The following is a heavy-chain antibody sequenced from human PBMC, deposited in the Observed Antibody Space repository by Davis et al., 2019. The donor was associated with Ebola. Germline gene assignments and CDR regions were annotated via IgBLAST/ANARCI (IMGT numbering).Heavy chain of an antibody. CDR2: FDPEDGEA. CDR3: EIGGIKGGFDY. J-gene: IGHJ4*02. Sequence: ASVKVSCKVSGYTLAELSIHWVRQAPGKGLEWMGSFDPEDGEAIYAQKFQGRVTMTEDTSTDTAHMELGSLRSEDTAIYYCEIGGIKGGFDYWGRGTLVTVSS. D-gene: IGHD2-21*01. V-gene: IGHV1-24*01. CDR1: GYTLAELS.